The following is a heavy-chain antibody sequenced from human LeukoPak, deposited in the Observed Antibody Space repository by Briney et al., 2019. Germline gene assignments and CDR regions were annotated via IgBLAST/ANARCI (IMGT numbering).Heavy chain of an antibody. CDR3: ARAGSGYSSPSDY. V-gene: IGHV3-13*01. Sequence: GGSLRLSCAASGFTFSSYDIHWVRQATGKGLEWVSGIGTAGEIYYPGSVKGRFTISRENAKNSLYLQMNSLRAGDTAVYYCARAGSGYSSPSDYWGQGTLVTVSS. CDR1: GFTFSSYD. D-gene: IGHD6-13*01. CDR2: IGTAGEI. J-gene: IGHJ4*02.